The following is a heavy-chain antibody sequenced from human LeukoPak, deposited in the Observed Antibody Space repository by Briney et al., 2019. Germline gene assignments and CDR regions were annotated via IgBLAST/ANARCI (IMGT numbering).Heavy chain of an antibody. D-gene: IGHD5-24*01. CDR2: ISESGSST. V-gene: IGHV3-23*01. CDR3: ANVRDGYNFLLDY. CDR1: GFTFSGWT. Sequence: GGSLRLSCAASGFTFSGWTMSWVRQAPGKGLDWVSTISESGSSTYYADSVKGRFTISRDNSRNTLYLQMNSLRAEDTAVYYCANVRDGYNFLLDYWVQGTLVTVSS. J-gene: IGHJ4*02.